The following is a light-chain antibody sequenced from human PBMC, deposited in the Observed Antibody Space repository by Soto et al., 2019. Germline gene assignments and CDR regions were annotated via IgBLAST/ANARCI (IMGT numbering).Light chain of an antibody. V-gene: IGKV1-39*01. CDR2: AAS. CDR3: QQSYSTPRD. J-gene: IGKJ5*01. Sequence: DIQMTQSPSSLSASVGDRFTITCRASQSISIYLNWYQQKPGKAPKLLIYAASSLQSGVPSRFSGSGSGTDFTLTISSLQPEDFATYYCQQSYSTPRDFGQGTRRRL. CDR1: QSISIY.